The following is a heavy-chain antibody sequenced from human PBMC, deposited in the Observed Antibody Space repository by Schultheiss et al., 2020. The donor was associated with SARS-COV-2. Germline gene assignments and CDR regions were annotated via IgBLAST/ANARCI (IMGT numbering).Heavy chain of an antibody. CDR1: GYTFTSYD. J-gene: IGHJ4*02. V-gene: IGHV1-8*03. Sequence: ASVKVSCKASGYTFTSYDINWVRQATGQGLEWMGWMNPNSGNTGYAQKFQGRVTITRDTSASTAYMELSSLRSEDTAVYYCAIQQWLGANFSDYWGQGTLVTVSS. D-gene: IGHD6-19*01. CDR2: MNPNSGNT. CDR3: AIQQWLGANFSDY.